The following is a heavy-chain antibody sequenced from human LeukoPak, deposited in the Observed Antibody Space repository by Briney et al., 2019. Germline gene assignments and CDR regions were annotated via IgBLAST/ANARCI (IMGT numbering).Heavy chain of an antibody. J-gene: IGHJ4*02. Sequence: SETLSLTCTVSGGSISSTNYYWGWIRQPPGKGLEWIGSAYYSGGSYYNASLRSRVTISVDTSKNQFSLKLSSVTAADTAVYHCARDSEVLRVNDYWGQGTLVTVSS. V-gene: IGHV4-39*02. CDR3: ARDSEVLRVNDY. CDR1: GGSISSTNYY. D-gene: IGHD4-17*01. CDR2: AYYSGGS.